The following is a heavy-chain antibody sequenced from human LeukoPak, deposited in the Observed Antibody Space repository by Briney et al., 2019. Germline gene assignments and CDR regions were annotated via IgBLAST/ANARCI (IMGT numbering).Heavy chain of an antibody. Sequence: PGGSLRLSCAASGFTFSGYWMHWVRQTPGKELVWVSRINSDGSITTYADSVKGRFTISRDNAKNTLYLQMNSLRADDTAVYYCAKVLWEMRWYYHYMDVWGKGTTVTVSS. CDR3: AKVLWEMRWYYHYMDV. CDR1: GFTFSGYW. J-gene: IGHJ6*03. CDR2: INSDGSIT. D-gene: IGHD1-26*01. V-gene: IGHV3-74*01.